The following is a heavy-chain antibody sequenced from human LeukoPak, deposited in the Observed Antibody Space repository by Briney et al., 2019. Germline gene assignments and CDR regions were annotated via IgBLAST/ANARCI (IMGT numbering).Heavy chain of an antibody. CDR1: GGSISSSSYY. J-gene: IGHJ4*02. CDR2: IYYSGST. V-gene: IGHV4-39*01. Sequence: SEALSLTCTVSGGSISSSSYYWGWIRQPPGKGLEWIGSIYYSGSTYYNPSLKSRVTISVDTSKNQFSLKLGSVTAADTAVYYCARHGSIATGAFTHWGQGTLVTVSS. CDR3: ARHGSIATGAFTH. D-gene: IGHD6-13*01.